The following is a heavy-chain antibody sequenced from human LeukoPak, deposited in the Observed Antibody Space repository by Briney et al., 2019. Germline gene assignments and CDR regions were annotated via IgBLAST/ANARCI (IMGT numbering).Heavy chain of an antibody. CDR3: ATPRKGDSSGAY. Sequence: GCSVNVSFTASGYTFTCYYRHWLRQAPGQGLEGMGWISPSSCGTNYAHKFQAMFTMTRDTSISTAYMKLSRLRSDDTAVYYCATPRKGDSSGAYWGQGTLVTVSS. J-gene: IGHJ4*02. CDR1: GYTFTCYY. CDR2: ISPSSCGT. V-gene: IGHV1-2*07. D-gene: IGHD6-19*01.